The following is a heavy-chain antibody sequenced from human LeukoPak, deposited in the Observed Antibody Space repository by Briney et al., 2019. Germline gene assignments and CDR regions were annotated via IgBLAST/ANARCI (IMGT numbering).Heavy chain of an antibody. Sequence: GRSLRLSCAASGFTFSSYGMHWVRQAPGKGLEWVAVISYDGSNKYYADSVKGRFTISRDNSKNTLYLQMNSLRAEDTAVYYCARDPGSYGSGSYTFDYWGQGTLVTVSS. J-gene: IGHJ4*02. CDR2: ISYDGSNK. V-gene: IGHV3-30*03. CDR3: ARDPGSYGSGSYTFDY. CDR1: GFTFSSYG. D-gene: IGHD3-10*01.